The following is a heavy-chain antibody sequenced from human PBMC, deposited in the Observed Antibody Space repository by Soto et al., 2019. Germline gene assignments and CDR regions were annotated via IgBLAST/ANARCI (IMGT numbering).Heavy chain of an antibody. J-gene: IGHJ4*02. CDR3: ERGGIGSGWYRGNY. CDR2: INPNSGGT. V-gene: IGHV1-2*02. Sequence: ASVKVSCKASGYTFTGYYMHWVRQAPGQGLEWMGWINPNSGGTNYAQKFQGRVTMTRDTSISTAYMELSRLRSDDTAVYYCERGGIGSGWYRGNYWGQGTMVTVSS. CDR1: GYTFTGYY. D-gene: IGHD6-19*01.